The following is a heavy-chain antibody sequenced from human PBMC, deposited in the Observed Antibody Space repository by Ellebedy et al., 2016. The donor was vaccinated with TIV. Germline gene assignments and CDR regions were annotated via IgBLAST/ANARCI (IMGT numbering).Heavy chain of an antibody. CDR1: GGAISTYY. V-gene: IGHV4-59*01. CDR2: IYYSGST. CDR3: ARGWEYSDRWPLDS. J-gene: IGHJ4*02. Sequence: MPSETLSLTCSVSGGAISTYYWSWIRQPPGKELEWIGYIYYSGSTNYNPSLKSRVTISVDTSKRHFSLKLSSVTAADTAVYYCARGWEYSDRWPLDSWGQGTLVTVSS. D-gene: IGHD1-26*01.